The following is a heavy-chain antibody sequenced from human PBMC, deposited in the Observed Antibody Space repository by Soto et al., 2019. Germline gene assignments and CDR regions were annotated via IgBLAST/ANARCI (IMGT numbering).Heavy chain of an antibody. CDR3: ARLHPGGYDSSGYYYYYYYYGMDV. J-gene: IGHJ6*02. Sequence: ASVKVSCKASGYTFTSYAMHWVRQAPGQRLEWMGWINAGNGNTKYSQKLQGRVTITRDTSASTAYMELSSLRSEDTAVYYCARLHPGGYDSSGYYYYYYYYGMDVWGQGTTVTVSS. D-gene: IGHD3-22*01. CDR1: GYTFTSYA. CDR2: INAGNGNT. V-gene: IGHV1-3*01.